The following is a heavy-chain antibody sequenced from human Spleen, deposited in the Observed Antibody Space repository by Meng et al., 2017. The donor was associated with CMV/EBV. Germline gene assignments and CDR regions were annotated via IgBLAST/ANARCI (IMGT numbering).Heavy chain of an antibody. J-gene: IGHJ4*02. Sequence: GGSLRLSCGVSGFTFSSYWMGWVRQAPGKGLEWVANIKQDGSEKYYVDSVKGRFTISRDNAKNSLYLQMNSLRAEDTAVYYCARVRGSYCVDYWGQGTLVTVSS. CDR1: GFTFSSYW. V-gene: IGHV3-7*01. CDR3: ARVRGSYCVDY. CDR2: IKQDGSEK. D-gene: IGHD1-26*01.